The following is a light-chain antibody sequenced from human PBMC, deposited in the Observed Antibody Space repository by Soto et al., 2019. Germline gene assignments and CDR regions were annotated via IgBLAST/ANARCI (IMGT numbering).Light chain of an antibody. J-gene: IGKJ2*01. CDR2: DAS. Sequence: EIVLTQSPGTLSLSPGERATLSCRASQSISTSYLAWYQQKPGQAPRLLIYDASSRATGIPERFSGSGSGTDFTLTISRLEPEDFAVYYCQQCGGSPYTFGQGSRLEIK. V-gene: IGKV3-20*01. CDR3: QQCGGSPYT. CDR1: QSISTSY.